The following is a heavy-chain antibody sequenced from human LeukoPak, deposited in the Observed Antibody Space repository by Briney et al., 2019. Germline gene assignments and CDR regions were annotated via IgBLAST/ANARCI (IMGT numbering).Heavy chain of an antibody. CDR2: MSIDGNIK. D-gene: IGHD1-26*01. Sequence: GGSLRLSCAASGFTFNNYVMHWVRQAPGKGLEWVAVMSIDGNIKLYADSVRGRFTISRDNSRNTLYLQLNSLRAEDTAVYYCTRDPIMGVPDYFDYWGQGTLVAVSS. V-gene: IGHV3-30*04. CDR1: GFTFNNYV. J-gene: IGHJ4*02. CDR3: TRDPIMGVPDYFDY.